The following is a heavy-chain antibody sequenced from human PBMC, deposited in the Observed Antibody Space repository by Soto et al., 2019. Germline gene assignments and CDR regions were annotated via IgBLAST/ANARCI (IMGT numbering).Heavy chain of an antibody. J-gene: IGHJ6*02. CDR1: GYTFSNYD. CDR3: ARAPIYSAYDQRNTSRREV. Sequence: QVQLVQSGAEVKKPGASVKVSFKASGYTFSNYDINWVRQATGQGLEWMGWMNPNSANTGYAPRFQGRVSMTRDQSIRTAYLEVSSLRSEATAVYYCARAPIYSAYDQRNTSRREVRGQGTRVSGSS. CDR2: MNPNSANT. D-gene: IGHD5-12*01. V-gene: IGHV1-8*01.